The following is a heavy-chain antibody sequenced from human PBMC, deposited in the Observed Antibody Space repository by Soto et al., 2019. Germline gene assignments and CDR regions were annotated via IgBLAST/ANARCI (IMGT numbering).Heavy chain of an antibody. J-gene: IGHJ6*02. CDR1: GYTFTSYA. D-gene: IGHD3-9*01. CDR2: INAGNGNT. V-gene: IGHV1-3*01. Sequence: QVQLVQSGAEVKKPGASVKVSCKASGYTFTSYAMHWVRQAPGQRLEWMGWINAGNGNTKYSQKFQGRVTITRDTSASTAYMEMSSLRSEDTAVYYCARVVNYDILTGYYSYYYYGMDVWGQGTTVTVSS. CDR3: ARVVNYDILTGYYSYYYYGMDV.